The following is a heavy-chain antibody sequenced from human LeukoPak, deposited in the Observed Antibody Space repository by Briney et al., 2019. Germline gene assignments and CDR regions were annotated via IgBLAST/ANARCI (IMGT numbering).Heavy chain of an antibody. CDR1: GFTFSSYS. Sequence: QPGGSLRLSCAASGFTFSSYSMNWVRQAPGKGLEWVSYISSSSSTMYYADSVKGRFTISRDNAKNTLYLQMNSLRAEDTAVYYCARGPMVRTNLFDYWGQGTLVTVS. D-gene: IGHD3-10*01. CDR2: ISSSSSTM. CDR3: ARGPMVRTNLFDY. J-gene: IGHJ4*02. V-gene: IGHV3-48*04.